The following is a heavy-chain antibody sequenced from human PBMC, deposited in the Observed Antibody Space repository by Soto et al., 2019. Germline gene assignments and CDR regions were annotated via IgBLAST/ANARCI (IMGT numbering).Heavy chain of an antibody. CDR1: GDSLSSGGYT. CDR2: IYYSGST. V-gene: IGHV4-30-2*01. J-gene: IGHJ5*02. CDR3: ARQVPATTDWLDP. D-gene: IGHD2-2*01. Sequence: TLSLTCTVSGDSLSSGGYTWNWIRQPPGKGLELIGYIYYSGSTYYNPSLKSLVTISIDRSKNQFSLNLSSVTAVDTAVYYCARQVPATTDWLDPWGQGTLVTVSS.